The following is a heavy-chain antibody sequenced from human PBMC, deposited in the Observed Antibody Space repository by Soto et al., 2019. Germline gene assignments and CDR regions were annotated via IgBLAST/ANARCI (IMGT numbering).Heavy chain of an antibody. J-gene: IGHJ5*02. CDR3: ARVFSDSSSFFDP. D-gene: IGHD6-13*01. Sequence: TLSRTGGVSGGSISNGNYYWNWIRQHPGKGLEWIGYIYYSGSTSYNPSLKSRVTISVDASKNHFSLKLSSATAADTAVYYCARVFSDSSSFFDPRGQGTLVTVSS. CDR2: IYYSGST. V-gene: IGHV4-31*11. CDR1: GGSISNGNYY.